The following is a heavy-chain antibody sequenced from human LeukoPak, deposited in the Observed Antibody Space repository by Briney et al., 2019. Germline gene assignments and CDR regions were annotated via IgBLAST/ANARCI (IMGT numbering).Heavy chain of an antibody. CDR1: GDSVSSNSAA. CDR3: ARDQGGSYYFDY. V-gene: IGHV6-1*01. D-gene: IGHD1-26*01. J-gene: IGHJ4*02. CDR2: TYYRSKWYN. Sequence: PSQTLSLTCDISGDSVSSNSAAWNWIRQSPSRGLEWLGRTYYRSKWYNDYAASVKSRISINPGTSKNQFSLHLNSVTPEDTAVYYCARDQGGSYYFDYWGQGTLVTVSS.